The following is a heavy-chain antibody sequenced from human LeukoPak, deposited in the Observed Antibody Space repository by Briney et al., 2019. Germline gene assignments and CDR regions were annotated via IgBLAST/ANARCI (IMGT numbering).Heavy chain of an antibody. D-gene: IGHD4-17*01. V-gene: IGHV4-34*01. Sequence: PSETLSLTCAVYGGSFSGYYWSWIRQPPGKGLEWIGEINHSGSTNYNPSPKSRVTISVDTSKNQFSLELSSVTAADTAVYYCARGRTVTTIFDYWGQGTLVTVSS. CDR1: GGSFSGYY. CDR2: INHSGST. J-gene: IGHJ4*02. CDR3: ARGRTVTTIFDY.